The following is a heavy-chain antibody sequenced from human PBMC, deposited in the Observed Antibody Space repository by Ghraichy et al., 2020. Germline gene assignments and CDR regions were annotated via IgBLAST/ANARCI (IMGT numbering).Heavy chain of an antibody. J-gene: IGHJ4*01. Sequence: SVKVSCKASGGTFSSYAISWVRQAPGQGLEWKGRIITILGITNYAQKFQGRLTITADKSTSTAYMELSSLRSEDTDVYHSATQSGSSGWFGSGQTNDYWGHGTLVTVSS. D-gene: IGHD6-19*01. V-gene: IGHV1-69*04. CDR3: ATQSGSSGWFGSGQTNDY. CDR2: IITILGIT. CDR1: GGTFSSYA.